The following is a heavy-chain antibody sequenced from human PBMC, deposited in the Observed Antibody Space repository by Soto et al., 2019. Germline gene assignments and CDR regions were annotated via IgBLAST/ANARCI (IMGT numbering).Heavy chain of an antibody. CDR3: ARGFKLAALQLWLPYYYYGMDV. CDR2: MNPNSGNT. V-gene: IGHV1-8*01. D-gene: IGHD5-18*01. Sequence: GASVKVSCKASGYTFTGYDINWVRQATGQGLEWMGWMNPNSGNTGYAQKFQGRVTMTRNTSISTAYMELSSLRSEDTAVYYCARGFKLAALQLWLPYYYYGMDVWGQGTTVTVSS. CDR1: GYTFTGYD. J-gene: IGHJ6*02.